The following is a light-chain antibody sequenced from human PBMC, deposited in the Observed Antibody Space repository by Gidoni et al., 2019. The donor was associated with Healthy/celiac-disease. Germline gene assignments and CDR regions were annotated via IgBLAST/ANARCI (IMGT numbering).Light chain of an antibody. CDR3: QQYGSSPRVT. Sequence: SQSVSSSYLAWYQQKPVQAPRLLIYGASSRATGIPDRFSGSGSGTDFTLTISRLEPEYFAVYYCQQYGSSPRVTFGQGTRLEIK. CDR1: QSVSSSY. V-gene: IGKV3-20*01. J-gene: IGKJ5*01. CDR2: GAS.